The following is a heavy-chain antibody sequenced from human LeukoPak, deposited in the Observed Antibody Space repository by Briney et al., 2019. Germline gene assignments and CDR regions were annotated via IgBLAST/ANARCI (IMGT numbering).Heavy chain of an antibody. D-gene: IGHD6-19*01. V-gene: IGHV3-30-3*01. J-gene: IGHJ3*02. CDR1: GFTFSSYA. Sequence: GGSLRLSCAASGFTFSSYAMHWVRQAPGKGLEWVAVISYDGSNKYYADSVKGRFTISRDNSKNTLCLQMNSLRAEDTAVYYCARGRGSSGWYSDAFDIWGQGTMVTVSS. CDR3: ARGRGSSGWYSDAFDI. CDR2: ISYDGSNK.